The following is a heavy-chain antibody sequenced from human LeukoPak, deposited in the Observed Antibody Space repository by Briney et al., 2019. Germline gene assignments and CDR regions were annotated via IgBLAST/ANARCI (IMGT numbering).Heavy chain of an antibody. CDR3: AIGANHCFPN. CDR1: GFTFFTSA. V-gene: IGHV3-30*02. D-gene: IGHD4-17*01. Sequence: HSGGSLRLSCAASGFTFFTSAMDWVRQAPGKVLEWVAFLQNDGKTKNYADSVKGRFTISRDISKNTLYLQMNSLRPEDTALYFCAIGANHCFPNWGQGTLVTVSS. J-gene: IGHJ4*02. CDR2: LQNDGKTK.